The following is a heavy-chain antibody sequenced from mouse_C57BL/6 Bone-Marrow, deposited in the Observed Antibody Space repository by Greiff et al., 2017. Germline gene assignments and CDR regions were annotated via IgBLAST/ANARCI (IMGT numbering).Heavy chain of an antibody. CDR1: GFNIKDDY. V-gene: IGHV14-4*01. CDR2: IDPENGDT. CDR3: THLLLDY. Sequence: VQLQQSGAELVRPGASVKLSCTASGFNIKDDYMHWVKQRPEQGLEWIGWIDPENGDTEYASKFQGKATITADTSSNTAYLQLSSLTSEDTAVXYCTHLLLDYWGQGTTLTVSS. D-gene: IGHD1-1*01. J-gene: IGHJ2*01.